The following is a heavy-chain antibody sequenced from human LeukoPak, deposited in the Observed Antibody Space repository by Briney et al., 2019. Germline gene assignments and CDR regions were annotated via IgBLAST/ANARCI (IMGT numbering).Heavy chain of an antibody. J-gene: IGHJ5*02. D-gene: IGHD3-10*01. Sequence: PSETLSLTCSVSGVSISSGSNYWGWIRQPPGKTLEWIGSIYTSGSTNYNPSLKSRVTMSVDTSKNQFSLKLSSVTAADTAVYYCARDQHPYYYGSGNWFDPWGQGTLVTVSS. CDR2: IYTSGST. CDR1: GVSISSGSNY. V-gene: IGHV4-39*07. CDR3: ARDQHPYYYGSGNWFDP.